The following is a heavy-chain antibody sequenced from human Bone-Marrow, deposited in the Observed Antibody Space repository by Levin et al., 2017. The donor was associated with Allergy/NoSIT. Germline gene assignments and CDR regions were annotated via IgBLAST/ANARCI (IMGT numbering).Heavy chain of an antibody. CDR1: GFTFSTFA. CDR3: ARDHGYSYGYGSRWFDP. D-gene: IGHD5-18*01. J-gene: IGHJ5*02. CDR2: ISGSAGSA. V-gene: IGHV3-23*01. Sequence: PGGSLRLSCAASGFTFSTFAMNWVRQAPGKGLEWVSVISGSAGSAYYADSVKGRFTISRDNSRDTLYQQINSLRAEDTAIYDCARDHGYSYGYGSRWFDPWGQGTLVTVSS.